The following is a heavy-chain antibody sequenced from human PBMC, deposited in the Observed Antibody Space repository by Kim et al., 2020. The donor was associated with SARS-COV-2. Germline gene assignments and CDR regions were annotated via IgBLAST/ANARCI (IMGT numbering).Heavy chain of an antibody. CDR3: ARGVPGY. CDR1: GGSFSGYQ. Sequence: SETLSLTCAVHGGSFSGYQWSWVRQSPGKGLEWIGQINHTGSTNYNPSLKSRVTMSVDTSKNQFSLKLTSVTATDTGVYYCARGVPGYWGQGSLVTVSS. CDR2: INHTGST. J-gene: IGHJ4*02. V-gene: IGHV4-34*01.